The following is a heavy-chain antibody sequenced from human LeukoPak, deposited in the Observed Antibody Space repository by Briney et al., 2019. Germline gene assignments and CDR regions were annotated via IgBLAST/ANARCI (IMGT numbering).Heavy chain of an antibody. Sequence: PGRSLRLSCAASGFTFSSYAMHWVRQAPGKGLEWVAVISYDGSNKYYADSVKGRFTISRDNSKNTLYLQMNSLRAEDTAVYYCARVLIAAAGNYYYYYGMHVWGQGTTVTVSS. CDR1: GFTFSSYA. J-gene: IGHJ6*02. CDR3: ARVLIAAAGNYYYYYGMHV. CDR2: ISYDGSNK. V-gene: IGHV3-30-3*01. D-gene: IGHD6-13*01.